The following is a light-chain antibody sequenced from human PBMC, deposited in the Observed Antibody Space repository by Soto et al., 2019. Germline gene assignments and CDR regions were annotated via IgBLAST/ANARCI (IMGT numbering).Light chain of an antibody. V-gene: IGKV1-39*01. CDR3: QQSYRTRA. CDR1: QSISTD. CDR2: NAA. J-gene: IGKJ1*01. Sequence: IQMTQSPSSMSASVGDRVTIACRASQSISTDINWYQQKPGKVPKLLIYNAASLQRGVPSRFSGSGSGTDFTLTISSLQPEDFATYYCQQSYRTRAFGQGTKVEIK.